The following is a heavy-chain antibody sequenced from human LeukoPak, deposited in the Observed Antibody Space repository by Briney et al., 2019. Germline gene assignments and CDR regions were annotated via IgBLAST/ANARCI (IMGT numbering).Heavy chain of an antibody. J-gene: IGHJ3*02. CDR2: IIPIFGTA. V-gene: IGHV1-69*13. D-gene: IGHD2-21*01. CDR3: ARSRYSPTDAFDI. Sequence: SVKVSCKASGGTFSSYAISWVRQAPGQGLEWMGGIIPIFGTANYAQKFQGRVTITADESTSTAYMELSSLRSEDTAVYYCARSRYSPTDAFDIWGQGTMVTVSS. CDR1: GGTFSSYA.